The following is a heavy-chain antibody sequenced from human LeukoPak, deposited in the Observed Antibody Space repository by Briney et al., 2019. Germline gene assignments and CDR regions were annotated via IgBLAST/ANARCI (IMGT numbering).Heavy chain of an antibody. Sequence: ASVKVSCKASGYTFTGYYMHWVRQAPGQGLEWMGWINPNSGGTNYAQKFQGRVTMTRDTSISTAYMELSRLRSDDTAVYYCARDPLDTVATIKKYEDYFDYWGQGTLVTVSS. CDR1: GYTFTGYY. CDR3: ARDPLDTVATIKKYEDYFDY. V-gene: IGHV1-2*02. D-gene: IGHD5-12*01. CDR2: INPNSGGT. J-gene: IGHJ4*02.